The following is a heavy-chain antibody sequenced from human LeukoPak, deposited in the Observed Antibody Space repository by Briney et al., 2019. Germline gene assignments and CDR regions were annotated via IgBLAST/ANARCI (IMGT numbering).Heavy chain of an antibody. D-gene: IGHD2-21*01. J-gene: IGHJ4*02. CDR3: AREPTPVIL. Sequence: GGSLRLSCAASGFTFSIYSMNWVRQTPGKGLEWVSSISSTSAYIYYADSVKGRFTISRDNAKNSLYLQMNSLRAEDTAVYYCAREPTPVILGGQGTLVTVSS. CDR1: GFTFSIYS. CDR2: ISSTSAYI. V-gene: IGHV3-21*01.